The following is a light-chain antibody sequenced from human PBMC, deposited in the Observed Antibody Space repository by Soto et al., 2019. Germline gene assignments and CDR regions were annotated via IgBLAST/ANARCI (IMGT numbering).Light chain of an antibody. Sequence: DIQMTQSPSSLSASVGDRVTITCRASQGISNYLVWYQQKPGKVPKLLIYAASTLQSGVPSRFSGSGSVTDFTITMRSLQREDVATYYCQNYNGAPWTFGQGTKVAIK. CDR1: QGISNY. CDR2: AAS. J-gene: IGKJ1*01. V-gene: IGKV1-27*01. CDR3: QNYNGAPWT.